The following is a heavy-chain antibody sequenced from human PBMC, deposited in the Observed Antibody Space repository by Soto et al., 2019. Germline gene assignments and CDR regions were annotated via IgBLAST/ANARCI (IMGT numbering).Heavy chain of an antibody. CDR3: ACLQWELLPSEH. CDR2: ISGSGGST. J-gene: IGHJ1*01. CDR1: GFTFSSYA. D-gene: IGHD1-26*01. V-gene: IGHV3-23*01. Sequence: EVQLLESGGGLVQPGGSLRLSCPASGFTFSSYAMSWVRQAPGKGLEWVSAISGSGGSTYYADSVKGRFTISRDNSKNTLYLQMNSLRAEDTAVYYCACLQWELLPSEHWGQGTLVTVSS.